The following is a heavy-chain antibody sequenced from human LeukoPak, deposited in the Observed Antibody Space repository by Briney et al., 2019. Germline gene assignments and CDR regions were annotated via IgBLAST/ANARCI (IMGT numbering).Heavy chain of an antibody. Sequence: GGSLRLSCAASEFAFSTYNMNWVRQAPGKGLEWVSYISTGSNTTYYADSVKGRFTISRDNVENSLYLQMNSLRDEDTAVYYCARVAAGYSVNYFDYWGQGTLVTVSS. CDR2: ISTGSNTT. CDR1: EFAFSTYN. J-gene: IGHJ4*02. CDR3: ARVAAGYSVNYFDY. D-gene: IGHD4-23*01. V-gene: IGHV3-48*02.